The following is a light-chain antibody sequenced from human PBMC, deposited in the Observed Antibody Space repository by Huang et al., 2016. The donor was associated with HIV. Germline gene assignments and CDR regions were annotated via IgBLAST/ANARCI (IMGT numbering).Light chain of an antibody. CDR2: AAS. CDR1: QSVNTN. J-gene: IGKJ2*01. V-gene: IGKV3-15*01. CDR3: QQYNKWPPEYT. Sequence: VMMSQSPATLAASPGERVTLSCGASQSVNTNLAWYQQKPGQPPRLLIYAASTRATGVPARFAGSGSGTEFTLTIDSRQSDDFVVYYCQQYNKWPPEYTFGQGTRLEIK.